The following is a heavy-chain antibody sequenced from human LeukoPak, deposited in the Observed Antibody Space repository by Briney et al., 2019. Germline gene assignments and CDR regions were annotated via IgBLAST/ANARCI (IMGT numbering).Heavy chain of an antibody. V-gene: IGHV4-31*03. CDR1: GGSISSGGYY. D-gene: IGHD3-10*01. CDR3: ARDFYGSGSRYFDY. CDR2: IYYSGST. Sequence: SETLSLTCTVSGGSISSGGYYWSWIRQHPGKGLEWIGYIYYSGSTYYNPSLKSRVTISVDTSKNQFSLKLSSVTAADTAVYYCARDFYGSGSRYFDYWGQGTLVTVSS. J-gene: IGHJ4*02.